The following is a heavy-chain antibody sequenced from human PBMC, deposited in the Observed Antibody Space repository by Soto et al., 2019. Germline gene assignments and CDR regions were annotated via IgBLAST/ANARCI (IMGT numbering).Heavy chain of an antibody. J-gene: IGHJ3*02. Sequence: QVQLVQSGAEVKKPGASVKVSCKASGYTFTSYGISWVRQAPGQGLEWMGWISAYNGNTNYAQKLQGRVNMTTDTSTSTAYMELRSLRSDDTAVYYCARGQHRWSATQRDAFDIWGQGTMVTVSS. CDR3: ARGQHRWSATQRDAFDI. V-gene: IGHV1-18*01. CDR2: ISAYNGNT. D-gene: IGHD2-15*01. CDR1: GYTFTSYG.